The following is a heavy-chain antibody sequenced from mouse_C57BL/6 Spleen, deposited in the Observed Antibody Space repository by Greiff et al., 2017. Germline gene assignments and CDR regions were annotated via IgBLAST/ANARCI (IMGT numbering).Heavy chain of an antibody. CDR3: ARDGGDYYGSSYWYFDV. CDR1: GFTFSDYY. J-gene: IGHJ1*03. Sequence: EVQVVESEGGLVQPGSSMKLSCTASGFTFSDYYMAWVRQVPEKGLEWVANINYDGSSTYYLDSLKSRFIISRDNAKNILYLQMSSLKSEDTATYYCARDGGDYYGSSYWYFDVWGTGTTVTVSS. V-gene: IGHV5-16*01. D-gene: IGHD1-1*01. CDR2: INYDGSST.